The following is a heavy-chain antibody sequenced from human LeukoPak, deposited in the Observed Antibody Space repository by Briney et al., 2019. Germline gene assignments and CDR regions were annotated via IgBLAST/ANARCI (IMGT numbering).Heavy chain of an antibody. CDR1: GFTFSSYA. CDR3: ARDYYGSGSYTLGDYYYGMDV. V-gene: IGHV3-30-3*01. Sequence: SGRSLRLSCAAPGFTFSSYAMHWVRQAPGKGLEWVAVISYDGSNKYYADSVKGRFTISRDNSKNTLYLQMNSLRAEDTAVYYCARDYYGSGSYTLGDYYYGMDVWGQGTTVTVSS. J-gene: IGHJ6*02. D-gene: IGHD3-10*01. CDR2: ISYDGSNK.